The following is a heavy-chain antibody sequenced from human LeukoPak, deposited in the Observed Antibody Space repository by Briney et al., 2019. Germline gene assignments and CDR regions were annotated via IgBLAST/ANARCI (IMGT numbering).Heavy chain of an antibody. V-gene: IGHV3-21*01. CDR3: AKVAKYYYGSETYYFFEH. Sequence: GGSLRLSCAASGFTCSSYSMNWVRQAPGKGLEWVSSISSSSSYIYYADSVKGRFTISRDNAKNSLYLQMNSLRVEDTAVYYCAKVAKYYYGSETYYFFEHWGQGTPVTASS. D-gene: IGHD3-10*01. CDR2: ISSSSSYI. J-gene: IGHJ4*02. CDR1: GFTCSSYS.